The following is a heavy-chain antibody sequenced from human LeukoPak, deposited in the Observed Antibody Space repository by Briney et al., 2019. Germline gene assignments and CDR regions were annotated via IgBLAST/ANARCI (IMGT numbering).Heavy chain of an antibody. D-gene: IGHD6-13*01. J-gene: IGHJ5*02. CDR1: GFTVSNNY. CDR2: TYSGGST. Sequence: AGGSLRLSCAASGFTVSNNYMSWVRQAPGKGLEWVSVTYSGGSTYYADSVKGRFTISRDNSKNTLYLQMNSLRAEDTAVYYCARAYSSSWYYWFDPWGQGTLVTVSS. V-gene: IGHV3-66*01. CDR3: ARAYSSSWYYWFDP.